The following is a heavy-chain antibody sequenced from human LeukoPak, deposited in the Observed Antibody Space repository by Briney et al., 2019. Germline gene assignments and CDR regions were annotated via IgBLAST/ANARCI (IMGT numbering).Heavy chain of an antibody. V-gene: IGHV3-30*18. CDR3: AEHTTMVRGVPAFDP. D-gene: IGHD3-10*01. CDR2: ISYDGSNK. J-gene: IGHJ5*02. Sequence: PGGSLRLSCAASGFTFSSYGIHWVRQAPGKGLELVAVISYDGSNKYYADSLKGRFTISRDNSKNTLYLQMNSLRAEDTAVYYCAEHTTMVRGVPAFDPWGQGTLVTVSS. CDR1: GFTFSSYG.